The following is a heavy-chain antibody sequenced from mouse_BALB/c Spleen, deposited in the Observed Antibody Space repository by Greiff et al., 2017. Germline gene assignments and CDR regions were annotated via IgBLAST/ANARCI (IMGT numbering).Heavy chain of an antibody. CDR1: GDSITSGY. V-gene: IGHV3-8*02. D-gene: IGHD1-1*01. CDR2: ISYSGST. CDR3: ARWGYYGGDFDY. J-gene: IGHJ2*01. Sequence: EVQLVESGPSLVKPSQTLSLTCSVTGDSITSGYWNWIRKFPGNKLEYMGYISYSGSTYYNPSLKSRISITRDTSKNQYYRQLNSVTTEDTATYYCARWGYYGGDFDYWGQGTTLTVSS.